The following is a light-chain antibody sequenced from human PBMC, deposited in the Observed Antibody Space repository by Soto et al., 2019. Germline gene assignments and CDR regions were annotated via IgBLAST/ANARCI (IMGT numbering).Light chain of an antibody. CDR1: QSVSSD. V-gene: IGKV3-15*01. CDR3: QQYNNWPRT. CDR2: GAS. J-gene: IGKJ1*01. Sequence: EIVMTQSPATPSVSPGERATLSCRASQSVSSDLAWYHQKPGQAPRLLIYGASTRATGIPARFSGSGSGTEFTLTINSLQSEDFAVYYCQQYNNWPRTFGQGTKVEIK.